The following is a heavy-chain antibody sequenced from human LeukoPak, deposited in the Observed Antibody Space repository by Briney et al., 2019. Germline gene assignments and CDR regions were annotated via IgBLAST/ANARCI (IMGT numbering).Heavy chain of an antibody. J-gene: IGHJ4*02. CDR3: ARVGWELRDFDY. V-gene: IGHV3-48*03. D-gene: IGHD2-15*01. CDR1: GFTFDDYG. CDR2: ISSSGSTI. Sequence: GGSLRLSCAASGFTFDDYGMNWVRQAPGKGLEWVSYISSSGSTIYYADSVKGRFTISRDNAKNSLYLQMNSLRAEDTAVYYCARVGWELRDFDYWGQGTLVTASS.